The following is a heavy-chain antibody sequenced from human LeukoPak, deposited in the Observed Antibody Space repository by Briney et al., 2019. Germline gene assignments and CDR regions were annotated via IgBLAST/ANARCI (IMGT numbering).Heavy chain of an antibody. CDR1: GGSISSGDYY. J-gene: IGHJ4*02. Sequence: SETLSLTCTVSGGSISSGDYYWSWLRQPPGKGLEWIGYIYYSGSTYYNPSLKSRFTISVDTSKNQFSLKLSSVTAADTAVYYCARDGGSDSSGYHYWGQGTLVTVSS. CDR3: ARDGGSDSSGYHY. CDR2: IYYSGST. V-gene: IGHV4-30-4*08. D-gene: IGHD3-22*01.